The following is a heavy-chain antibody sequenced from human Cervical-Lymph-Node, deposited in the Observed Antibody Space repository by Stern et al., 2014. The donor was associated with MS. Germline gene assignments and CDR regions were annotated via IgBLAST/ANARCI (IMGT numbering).Heavy chain of an antibody. V-gene: IGHV3-15*01. D-gene: IGHD1-1*01. CDR3: TTENGPMRQTNSFLLPQIRDD. CDR2: IKTKSDGETT. CDR1: GFTFTNAW. J-gene: IGHJ4*02. Sequence: EVHLVESGGGLVKPGGSLRLSCAASGFTFTNAWMSWVRQAPGKGLEWVGRIKTKSDGETTDYATPVKGRFIISRDDSKSTLYLQMNSLKTEDTAVYYCTTENGPMRQTNSFLLPQIRDDWGQGTLVTISS.